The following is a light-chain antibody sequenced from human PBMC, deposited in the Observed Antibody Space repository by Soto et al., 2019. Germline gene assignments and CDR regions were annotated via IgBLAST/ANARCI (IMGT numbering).Light chain of an antibody. J-gene: IGLJ2*01. V-gene: IGLV2-14*01. CDR1: SSDIGGYNY. CDR3: SSYTSSNTGV. Sequence: QSALTQPVSVSGSPGQSITISCTGASSDIGGYNYVSWYQQHPGKAPKLMIYDVSNRPSGVSNRFSGSKSGNTASLTISGLQAEHEADYYCSSYTSSNTGVFGGGTKLTVL. CDR2: DVS.